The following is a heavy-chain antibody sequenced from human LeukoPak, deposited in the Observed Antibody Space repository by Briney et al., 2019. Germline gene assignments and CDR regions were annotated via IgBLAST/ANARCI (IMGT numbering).Heavy chain of an antibody. J-gene: IGHJ3*02. CDR1: GYTFTGYY. V-gene: IGHV1-2*02. Sequence: ASVKVSCKASGYTFTGYYIHWVRQAPGQGLEWMGWIYPCSGDTNYAQNFQGRVTMTRDTSISTAYMELSSLKSDDTAVYYCARDRNSGSSLDIWGQGTMLTVSS. CDR3: ARDRNSGSSLDI. CDR2: IYPCSGDT. D-gene: IGHD6-6*01.